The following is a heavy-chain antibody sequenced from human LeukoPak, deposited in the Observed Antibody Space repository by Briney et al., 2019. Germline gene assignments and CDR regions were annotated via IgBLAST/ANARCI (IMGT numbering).Heavy chain of an antibody. Sequence: PSETLSLTCTVSGGSISSSSYYWGWTRQPPGKWLEWIGSIYFGGSTYYNPSLKSRVSISIDTSNNHFSLNLSSLTAADTAVYYCARDGRIVSGSDGFDIWGLGTMVTVSS. D-gene: IGHD2-21*01. CDR1: GGSISSSSYY. CDR3: ARDGRIVSGSDGFDI. V-gene: IGHV4-39*07. CDR2: IYFGGST. J-gene: IGHJ3*02.